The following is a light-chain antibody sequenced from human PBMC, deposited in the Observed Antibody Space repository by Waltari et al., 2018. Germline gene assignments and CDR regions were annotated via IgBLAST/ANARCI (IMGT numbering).Light chain of an antibody. J-gene: IGLJ3*02. CDR1: SSDVGTYNL. CDR3: CSYVGSSTLM. CDR2: DVT. V-gene: IGLV2-23*02. Sequence: QSALTQPASVSGSPGQSITISCTGSSSDVGTYNLVSWYQQQPGKVPKLLIYDVTKRPSGVSNCFSGSKSGNTASLTISGLQAEDEADYYCCSYVGSSTLMFGGGTKLTVL.